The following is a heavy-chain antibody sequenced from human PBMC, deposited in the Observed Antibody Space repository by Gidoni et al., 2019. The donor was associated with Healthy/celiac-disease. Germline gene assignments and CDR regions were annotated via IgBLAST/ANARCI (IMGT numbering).Heavy chain of an antibody. D-gene: IGHD1-26*01. CDR1: GFTFSSYW. CDR3: ARVFSGSPPFYYYYGMDV. V-gene: IGHV3-7*01. Sequence: EVQLVESGGGLVQPGGSLRLSCAASGFTFSSYWMVWVRQAPGKGLEWLANIMQEGSEKYYVDHVKGRFTISRDNAKNSLYLQMNSLRAEDTAVYYCARVFSGSPPFYYYYGMDVWGQGTTVTVSS. J-gene: IGHJ6*02. CDR2: IMQEGSEK.